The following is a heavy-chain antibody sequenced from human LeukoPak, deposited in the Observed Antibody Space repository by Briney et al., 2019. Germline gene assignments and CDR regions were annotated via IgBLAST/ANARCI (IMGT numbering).Heavy chain of an antibody. CDR1: GFTFSSYW. Sequence: GGSLRLSCAASGFTFSSYWMHWVRQAPGKGLVWVSRISGDGSTTSYADSVKGRFTISRDNAKNTLHLQMNSLRVEDTSVYYCARGTCYGSFDLWGQGTLVTVSS. D-gene: IGHD2-15*01. CDR2: ISGDGSTT. J-gene: IGHJ4*02. CDR3: ARGTCYGSFDL. V-gene: IGHV3-74*01.